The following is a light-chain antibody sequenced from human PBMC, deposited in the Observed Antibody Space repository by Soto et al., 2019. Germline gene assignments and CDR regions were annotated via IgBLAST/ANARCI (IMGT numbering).Light chain of an antibody. CDR3: PQYGSSPST. CDR1: QSVSNSH. J-gene: IGKJ4*01. V-gene: IGKV3-20*01. CDR2: GAS. Sequence: ENVLTQSPGTLSLSPGERATLSCRASQSVSNSHFAWYQQKPGQAPRLLIYGASTRATGIPDRFSGSGSGTDFTLTISRLEPEDFAVYYCPQYGSSPSTFGRGTKVEIK.